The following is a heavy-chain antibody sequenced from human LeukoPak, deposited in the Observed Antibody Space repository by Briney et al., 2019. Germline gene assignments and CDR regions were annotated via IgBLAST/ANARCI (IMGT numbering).Heavy chain of an antibody. D-gene: IGHD2-2*02. CDR2: SYHSGST. V-gene: IGHV4-59*01. CDR1: GGSISSYY. CDR3: ARGRYCSSTSCYISGQYYFDY. Sequence: SETLSLTCTVSGGSISSYYWSLIRRPPGKGLEWIGYSYHSGSTNYNPSLKSRVTISVDTSKNQFSLKLSSVTAADTAVYYCARGRYCSSTSCYISGQYYFDYWGQGTLVTVSS. J-gene: IGHJ4*02.